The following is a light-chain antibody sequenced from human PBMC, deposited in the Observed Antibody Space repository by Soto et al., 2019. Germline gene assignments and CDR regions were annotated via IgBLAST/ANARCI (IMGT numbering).Light chain of an antibody. CDR2: AAS. J-gene: IGKJ1*01. V-gene: IGKV1-8*01. Sequence: AIRMTQSPSSFSASTGDRVTITCRASQGIASYLAWYQQKPGKAPKLLIYAASTLQTGVPSRFSGSGSGTDFTLTISWLQSEDFATYYCQQYYSQWTFGQGTKVEIK. CDR1: QGIASY. CDR3: QQYYSQWT.